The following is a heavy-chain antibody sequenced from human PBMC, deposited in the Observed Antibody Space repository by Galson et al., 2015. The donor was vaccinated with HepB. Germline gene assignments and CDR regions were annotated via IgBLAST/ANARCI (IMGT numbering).Heavy chain of an antibody. J-gene: IGHJ1*01. V-gene: IGHV3-21*01. CDR3: ARVYSSGWYETEH. CDR2: ISSSSSYI. Sequence: SLRLSCAASGFTFSSYSMNWVRQAPGKGLEWVSSISSSSSYIYYADSVKGRFTISRDNAKNSLYLQMNSLRAEDTAVYYCARVYSSGWYETEHWGQGTLVTVSS. D-gene: IGHD6-19*01. CDR1: GFTFSSYS.